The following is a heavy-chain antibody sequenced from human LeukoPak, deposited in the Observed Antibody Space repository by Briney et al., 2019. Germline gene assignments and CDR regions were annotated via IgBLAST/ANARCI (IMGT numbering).Heavy chain of an antibody. J-gene: IGHJ4*02. CDR1: GFTFSTNH. Sequence: PGGSLRLSCAASGFTFSTNHMSWVRQAPGKGLEWVSVIYSGGSPYYADSVKGRFTISRDNSKNTLYLQMNSLRAEDTAVYYCAKGATIFSDRYYFDYWGQGTLVTVSS. D-gene: IGHD3-9*01. CDR3: AKGATIFSDRYYFDY. V-gene: IGHV3-53*01. CDR2: IYSGGSP.